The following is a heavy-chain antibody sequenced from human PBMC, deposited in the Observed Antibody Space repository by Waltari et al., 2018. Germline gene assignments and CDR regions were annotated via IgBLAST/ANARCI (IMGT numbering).Heavy chain of an antibody. D-gene: IGHD3-22*01. J-gene: IGHJ6*02. CDR3: ASGEYYDSSGYYYYYGMDV. V-gene: IGHV1-69*05. Sequence: QVQLVQSGAEVKKPGSSVKVSCKASGGTFSSYAISWVRQAPGQGLEWMGGIIPIFGTANYAQKCQGRVTITTDESTSTAYMELSSLRSEDTAVYYCASGEYYDSSGYYYYYGMDVWGQGTTVTVSS. CDR2: IIPIFGTA. CDR1: GGTFSSYA.